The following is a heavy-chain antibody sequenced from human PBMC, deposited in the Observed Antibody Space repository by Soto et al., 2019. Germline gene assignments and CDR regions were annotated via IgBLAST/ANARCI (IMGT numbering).Heavy chain of an antibody. D-gene: IGHD1-1*01. V-gene: IGHV3-23*01. CDR1: GFPFNTYA. CDR3: AKGGTTGTTNSSFWYSYR. J-gene: IGHJ2*01. Sequence: GGSLRLSCAASGFPFNTYAMNWVRQAPGKGLEWVSVISGSGDDTYYADTVKGRFTISRDNSKNTLFLQMDSLRPEDTAIYYCAKGGTTGTTNSSFWYSYRSGSRTLVTVS. CDR2: ISGSGDDT.